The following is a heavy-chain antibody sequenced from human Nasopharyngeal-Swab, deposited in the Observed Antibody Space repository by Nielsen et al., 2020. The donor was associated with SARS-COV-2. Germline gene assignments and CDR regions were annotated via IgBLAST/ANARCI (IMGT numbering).Heavy chain of an antibody. J-gene: IGHJ6*02. Sequence: GESLKISCAASGFTFSSYGMHWVRQAPGKGLEWVAVIWYDGSNKYYADSVKGRFTIPRDNSKNTLYLQMNSLRAEDTAVYYCARALGGYYGMDVWGQGTTVTVSS. CDR1: GFTFSSYG. V-gene: IGHV3-33*01. D-gene: IGHD1-26*01. CDR3: ARALGGYYGMDV. CDR2: IWYDGSNK.